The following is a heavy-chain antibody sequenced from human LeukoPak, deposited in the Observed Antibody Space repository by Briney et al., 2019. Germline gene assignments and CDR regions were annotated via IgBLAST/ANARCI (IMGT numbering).Heavy chain of an antibody. CDR2: MSPSSGNT. D-gene: IGHD4-17*01. V-gene: IGHV1-8*01. CDR1: GYTFSSYD. CDR3: AKVGDFGDFHDVFDI. Sequence: ASVKVSCKASGYTFSSYDINWVRQAPGQGLEWMGWMSPSSGNTGYEQKFQGRVTMTRDTSISTAYMELSSLRYEDTAIYYCAKVGDFGDFHDVFDIWGQGTMVTVSS. J-gene: IGHJ3*02.